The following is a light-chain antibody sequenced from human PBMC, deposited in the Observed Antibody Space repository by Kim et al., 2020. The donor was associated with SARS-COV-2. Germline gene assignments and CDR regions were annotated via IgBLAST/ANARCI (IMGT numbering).Light chain of an antibody. Sequence: ALGQTVRITCRGDSLRSYYASWYRQKPGQAPILVIYGKNNRPSGIPDRFSGSSSGNTATLTVTGAQAVDEADYYCSSRDNRGDHVVFGGGTQLTVL. J-gene: IGLJ3*02. CDR2: GKN. CDR1: SLRSYY. V-gene: IGLV3-19*01. CDR3: SSRDNRGDHVV.